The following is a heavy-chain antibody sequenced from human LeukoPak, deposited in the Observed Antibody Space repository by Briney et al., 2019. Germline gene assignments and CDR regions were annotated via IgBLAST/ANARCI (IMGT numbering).Heavy chain of an antibody. CDR2: ISYDGSNK. V-gene: IGHV3-30*04. Sequence: PGGSLRLSCAASGFTFSSYAMHWVRQAPGKGLEWVAVISYDGSNKYYADSVKGRFTISRDNSKNTLYLQMNSLRAEDTAVYYCARDWVAVTVAGPVDYWGQGTLVTVSS. CDR1: GFTFSSYA. D-gene: IGHD6-19*01. CDR3: ARDWVAVTVAGPVDY. J-gene: IGHJ4*02.